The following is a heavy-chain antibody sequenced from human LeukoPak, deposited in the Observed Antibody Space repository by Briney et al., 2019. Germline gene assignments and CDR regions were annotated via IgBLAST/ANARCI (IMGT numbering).Heavy chain of an antibody. CDR2: VSGSGGST. D-gene: IGHD2-15*01. Sequence: GGTLRLSCAASGFTFSSYVMSWVRQAPGKGLEWVSGVSGSGGSTYYADSVKGRFTISRDNYKNTLYLQMNSLRADDTAVYYCALSFHCSGGSCYSNHYYYMDVWGKGTTVTISS. CDR3: ALSFHCSGGSCYSNHYYYMDV. V-gene: IGHV3-23*01. J-gene: IGHJ6*03. CDR1: GFTFSSYV.